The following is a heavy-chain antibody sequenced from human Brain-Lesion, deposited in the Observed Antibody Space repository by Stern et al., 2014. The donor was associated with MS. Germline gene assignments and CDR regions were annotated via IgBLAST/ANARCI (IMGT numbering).Heavy chain of an antibody. J-gene: IGHJ6*02. Sequence: VQLVESGAEVKKPGASVKVSCKTSGYIFTGYYIHWVRQAPGQGLEWMAWINPNTGGPKYAQKFQGRVTMSRDTSISTAYVELSSLTSDDTAVYYCARDQRGITIFGVVTDYYYLGMDVWGQGTTVNVSS. CDR2: INPNTGGP. CDR3: ARDQRGITIFGVVTDYYYLGMDV. CDR1: GYIFTGYY. D-gene: IGHD3-3*01. V-gene: IGHV1-2*02.